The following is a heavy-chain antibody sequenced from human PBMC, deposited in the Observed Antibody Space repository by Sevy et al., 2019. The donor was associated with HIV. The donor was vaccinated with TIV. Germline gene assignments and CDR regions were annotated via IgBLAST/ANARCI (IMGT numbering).Heavy chain of an antibody. Sequence: GSLSLTCTVSGGSISSYYWSWIRQPPGKGLEWIGYIYYSGSTNYNPSLKSRVTISVDTSKNQFSLKLSSVTAADTAVYYCARGGAVTFGGVIVKSAFDIWGQGTMVTVSS. J-gene: IGHJ3*02. CDR3: ARGGAVTFGGVIVKSAFDI. V-gene: IGHV4-59*01. D-gene: IGHD3-16*02. CDR2: IYYSGST. CDR1: GGSISSYY.